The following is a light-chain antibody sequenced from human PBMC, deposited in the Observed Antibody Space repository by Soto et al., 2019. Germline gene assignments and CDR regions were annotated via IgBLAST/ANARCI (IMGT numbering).Light chain of an antibody. CDR2: EVT. CDR3: SSYTGSRTGV. V-gene: IGLV2-14*01. J-gene: IGLJ3*02. Sequence: QSALTQPASVSGSPGQSITISCTGTSSDVGTYKYVSWYQQYPGKAPKLIIYEVTNRPSGVSNRFSGSKSGNTVSLTISGLQAEDEADYYCSSYTGSRTGVFGGGTKLTVL. CDR1: SSDVGTYKY.